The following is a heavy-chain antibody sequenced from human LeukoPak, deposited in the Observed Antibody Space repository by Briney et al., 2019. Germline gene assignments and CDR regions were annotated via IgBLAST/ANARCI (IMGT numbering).Heavy chain of an antibody. CDR1: GFTFSNHG. J-gene: IGHJ4*02. CDR2: ISPSGDIT. D-gene: IGHD6-13*01. V-gene: IGHV3-23*01. Sequence: GGSLRLSCAASGFTFSNHGMNWVRQAPGKGLEWVSGISPSGDITYYADSVKGRFTISRDNSKNTLYLQMNSLRAEDTAVYYCARELSPGIHTYWGQGTLVTVSS. CDR3: ARELSPGIHTY.